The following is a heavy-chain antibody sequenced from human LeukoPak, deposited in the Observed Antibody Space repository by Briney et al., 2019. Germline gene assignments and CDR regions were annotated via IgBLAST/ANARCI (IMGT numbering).Heavy chain of an antibody. D-gene: IGHD5-12*01. CDR3: ARDPWATYSDYDSSY. V-gene: IGHV1-2*02. J-gene: IGHJ4*02. CDR2: INPNSGGT. Sequence: ASVKVSCKASGGTFTDYYMHWVRQAPGQGLEWMGWINPNSGGTKYAQKFQGRVTMTRDTSISTAYMELRRLRSDDTAVYYCARDPWATYSDYDSSYWGQGTLVTVSS. CDR1: GGTFTDYY.